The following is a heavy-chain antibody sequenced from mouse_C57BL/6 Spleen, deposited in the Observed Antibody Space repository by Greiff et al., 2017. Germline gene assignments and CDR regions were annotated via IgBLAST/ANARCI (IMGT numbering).Heavy chain of an antibody. Sequence: VQVVESGPGLVQPSPSLSITCTVSGFSLTSYGVHWVRQSPGQGLEWLGVIWRGGSTDNNAAFISRLSISKDNSKSQFFFKMNRLQADDTALYCCARNAYSNYVEFAYWGQGTLVTVSA. J-gene: IGHJ3*01. CDR1: GFSLTSYG. V-gene: IGHV2-2*01. D-gene: IGHD2-5*01. CDR3: ARNAYSNYVEFAY. CDR2: IWRGGST.